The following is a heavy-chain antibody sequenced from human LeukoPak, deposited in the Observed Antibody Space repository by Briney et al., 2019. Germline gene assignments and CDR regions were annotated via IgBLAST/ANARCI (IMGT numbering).Heavy chain of an antibody. J-gene: IGHJ4*02. CDR2: ISDSSRTK. D-gene: IGHD1-26*01. Sequence: GGSLRLSCAASGFTFSSYSMNWVRQAPGKGLEWVSYISDSSRTKYYADSVKGRFIISRDNAKNSLYLQMNSLRAEDTAAYYCAREVGATDYWGQGTLVTVSS. CDR3: AREVGATDY. CDR1: GFTFSSYS. V-gene: IGHV3-48*01.